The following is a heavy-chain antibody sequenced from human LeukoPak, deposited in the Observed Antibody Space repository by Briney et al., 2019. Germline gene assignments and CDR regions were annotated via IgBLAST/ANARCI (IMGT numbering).Heavy chain of an antibody. D-gene: IGHD6-6*01. J-gene: IGHJ4*02. CDR2: IYYSGST. CDR3: ARVIAARRGGEGYFDY. Sequence: SETLSLTCTVSGGSISSYYWSWIRQPPGKGLEWIGYIYYSGSTNYNPSLKSRVTISVDTSKNQFSLKLSSVTAADTAVYYCARVIAARRGGEGYFDYWGQGTLVTVSS. CDR1: GGSISSYY. V-gene: IGHV4-59*01.